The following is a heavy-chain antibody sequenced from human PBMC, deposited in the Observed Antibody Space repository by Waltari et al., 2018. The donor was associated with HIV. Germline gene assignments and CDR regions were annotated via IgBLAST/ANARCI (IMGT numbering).Heavy chain of an antibody. J-gene: IGHJ6*02. CDR1: GYTLRDFY. Sequence: QVQLVQSGAEVEKVGASVKVYCKASGYTLRDFYIHWLRQAYGQGLECMGWINPNSGGTTYAQKFQGWVTMTRDTSISTAYMELSRLRSDDTAVYYCARDAEVLGYSYRNYYYYYGMDAWGQGTTVTVSS. V-gene: IGHV1-2*04. CDR2: INPNSGGT. D-gene: IGHD5-18*01. CDR3: ARDAEVLGYSYRNYYYYYGMDA.